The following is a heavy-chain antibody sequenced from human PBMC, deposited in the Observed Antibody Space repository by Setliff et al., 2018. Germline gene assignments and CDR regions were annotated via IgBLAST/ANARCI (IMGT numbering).Heavy chain of an antibody. V-gene: IGHV1-18*01. J-gene: IGHJ4*02. D-gene: IGHD3-10*01. CDR3: ARVESMVRGKNILRHFDY. CDR2: YSPYNGKT. Sequence: GASVKVSCKASGSTFTDSIVNWVRQAPGQGLEWVGWYSPYNGKTYSAQKFQGRVTLSTDRSTNTVYMELGSLTTDDTAIYYCARVESMVRGKNILRHFDYWGQGTQVTVSS. CDR1: GSTFTDSI.